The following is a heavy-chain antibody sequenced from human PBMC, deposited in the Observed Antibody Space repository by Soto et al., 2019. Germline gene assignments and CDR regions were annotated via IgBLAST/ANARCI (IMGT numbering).Heavy chain of an antibody. CDR2: ISSSGSTI. D-gene: IGHD3-10*01. V-gene: IGHV3-48*01. CDR3: ARGITPRSYYYGSGSYAFDI. J-gene: IGHJ3*02. Sequence: GALRLSCAPSGFTFSSYPMRWVRQAPGKGLEWVSDISSSGSTIYYADSVKGRFTISRDNAKNSLYLQMNSLRAEDTAVYYCARGITPRSYYYGSGSYAFDIWGQGTMVTVSS. CDR1: GFTFSSYP.